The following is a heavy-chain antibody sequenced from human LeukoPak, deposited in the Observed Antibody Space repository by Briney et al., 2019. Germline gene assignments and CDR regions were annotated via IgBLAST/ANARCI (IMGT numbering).Heavy chain of an antibody. CDR2: IYYSGST. J-gene: IGHJ4*02. D-gene: IGHD6-13*01. CDR3: ARYHSSSWYIFDY. Sequence: SGTLSPTCTVSGGSISSCSYYWDWIRQPPGNGLEWIGSIYYSGSTYYNPSLKSRVTISVDTSKNQFSLKLSSVTAADTAVYYCARYHSSSWYIFDYWGQGTLVTVSS. V-gene: IGHV4-39*07. CDR1: GGSISSCSYY.